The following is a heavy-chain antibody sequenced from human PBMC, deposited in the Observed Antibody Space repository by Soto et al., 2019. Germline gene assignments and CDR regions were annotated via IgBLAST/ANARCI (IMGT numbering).Heavy chain of an antibody. CDR3: AQLGYCSSTSCYPADY. CDR1: GYTFTSYY. Sequence: ASVKVSCKASGYTFTSYYMHWVRQAPGQGLEWMGIINPSGGSTSYAQKFQGRVTMTRDTSTSTVYMELSSLRSEDTAVYYCAQLGYCSSTSCYPADYWGQGTLVTVSS. V-gene: IGHV1-46*01. CDR2: INPSGGST. J-gene: IGHJ4*02. D-gene: IGHD2-2*01.